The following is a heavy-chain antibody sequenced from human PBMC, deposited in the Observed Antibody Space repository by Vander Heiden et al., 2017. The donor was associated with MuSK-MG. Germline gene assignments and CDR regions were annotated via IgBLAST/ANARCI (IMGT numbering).Heavy chain of an antibody. CDR1: GGTFSSYA. D-gene: IGHD2-15*01. Sequence: VKVSCKASGGTFSSYAISWVRQAPGQGLEWMGGIIPIFGTANYAQKFQGRVTITADKSTSTAYMELSSLRSEDTAVYYCARDSKDSSGVSYECHGYYYYMDVWGKGTTVTVSS. J-gene: IGHJ6*03. CDR3: ARDSKDSSGVSYECHGYYYYMDV. CDR2: IIPIFGTA. V-gene: IGHV1-69*06.